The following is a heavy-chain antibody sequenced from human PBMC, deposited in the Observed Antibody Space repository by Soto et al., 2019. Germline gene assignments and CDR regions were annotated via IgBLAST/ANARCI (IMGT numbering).Heavy chain of an antibody. CDR3: AGPVDVPMVPFDS. J-gene: IGHJ4*02. Sequence: QLQLQESGPGLVRPSETLSLTCTVSGGSISSSSYYWGWIRQPPGKGLEWIATIYHSGGTYYNPSLKRRVTISVDTSKNQLSLKMTSVTATDTAVSYCAGPVDVPMVPFDSWGQGTLVSVPS. D-gene: IGHD5-18*01. CDR2: IYHSGGT. CDR1: GGSISSSSYY. V-gene: IGHV4-39*01.